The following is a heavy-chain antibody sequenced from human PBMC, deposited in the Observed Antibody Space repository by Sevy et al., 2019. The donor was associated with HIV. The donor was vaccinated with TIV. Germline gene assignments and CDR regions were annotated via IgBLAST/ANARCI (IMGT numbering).Heavy chain of an antibody. CDR3: AREVMGSGSWGDWFDP. Sequence: SETLSLTCTVSGGSISSGDYYWSWIRQPPGKGLEWIGYIYYSGSTYYNPSLKSRVTTSVDTSKNQFSLKLSSVTAADTAVYYCAREVMGSGSWGDWFDPWGQGTLVTVSS. V-gene: IGHV4-30-4*01. CDR2: IYYSGST. D-gene: IGHD3-10*01. CDR1: GGSISSGDYY. J-gene: IGHJ5*02.